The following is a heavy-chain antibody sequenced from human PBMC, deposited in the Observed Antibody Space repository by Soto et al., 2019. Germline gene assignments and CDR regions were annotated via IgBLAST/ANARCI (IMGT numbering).Heavy chain of an antibody. CDR1: GFTVSSNY. V-gene: IGHV3-66*01. Sequence: GGSLRLSCAASGFTVSSNYMSWVRQAPGKGLEWVSVIYSGGSTYYADSVKGRFTISRDNSKNTLYLQMNSLRAEDTAVYYCARVDPTYYYDSRHAFDIWGQGTMAT. CDR2: IYSGGST. D-gene: IGHD3-22*01. CDR3: ARVDPTYYYDSRHAFDI. J-gene: IGHJ3*02.